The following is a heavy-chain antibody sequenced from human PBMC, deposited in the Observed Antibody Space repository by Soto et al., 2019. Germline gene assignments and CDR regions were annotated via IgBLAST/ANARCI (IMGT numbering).Heavy chain of an antibody. D-gene: IGHD2-8*01. CDR2: IKNKIEGRKT. CDR1: GVTLSNAW. V-gene: IGHV3-15*01. Sequence: GSLRLSCAGSGVTLSNAWVSWVRQAPEKGLGGVGRIKNKIEGRKTDYAVPVKGRFTISRDDSKNMLYLQMNSLITEDTAVYYCAPNWNFDYGGQGTPVTVSS. CDR3: APNWNFDY. J-gene: IGHJ4*02.